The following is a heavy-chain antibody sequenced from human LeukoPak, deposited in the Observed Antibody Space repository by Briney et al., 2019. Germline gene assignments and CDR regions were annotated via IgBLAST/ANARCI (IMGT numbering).Heavy chain of an antibody. CDR3: ARGELGDYGNNYFDY. J-gene: IGHJ4*02. V-gene: IGHV1-69*05. CDR1: GGTFSSYA. CDR2: IIPIFGTA. D-gene: IGHD4/OR15-4a*01. Sequence: ASVKVSCKASGGTFSSYAISWVRQAPGQGLEWMGRIIPIFGTANYAQKFQGRVTITTDESTSTAYMELSSLRSEDTAVYYCARGELGDYGNNYFDYWGQGTLVTVSS.